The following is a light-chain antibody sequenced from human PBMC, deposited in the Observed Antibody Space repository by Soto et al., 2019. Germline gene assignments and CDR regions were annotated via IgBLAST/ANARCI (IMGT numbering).Light chain of an antibody. J-gene: IGKJ5*01. CDR3: QQRTVWPAIT. V-gene: IGKV3D-15*01. Sequence: IVLTRSPASLAVSAVERRILSCGPSQNLFSNLAWYQQKPRQAPRLLLYGAYSRATGVPARFSGSGSGTEFTLTISSQQSEDVAVYYCQQRTVWPAITVGLGTRREIK. CDR1: QNLFSN. CDR2: GAY.